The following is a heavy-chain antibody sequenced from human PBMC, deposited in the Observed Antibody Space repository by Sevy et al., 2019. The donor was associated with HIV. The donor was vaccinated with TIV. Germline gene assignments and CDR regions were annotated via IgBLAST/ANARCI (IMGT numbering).Heavy chain of an antibody. D-gene: IGHD2-21*01. V-gene: IGHV4-38-2*02. CDR3: ARDLGSGGNSDY. CDR2: IYHSGGS. J-gene: IGHJ4*02. Sequence: SETLSLTCAVSGYSISSGYHWGWFRQPPGKGLEWLANIYHSGGSSYNPSLKSRLTISLDGPNNQFSLKLASLTAADTAVYYCARDLGSGGNSDYWGQGTLVTVSS. CDR1: GYSISSGYH.